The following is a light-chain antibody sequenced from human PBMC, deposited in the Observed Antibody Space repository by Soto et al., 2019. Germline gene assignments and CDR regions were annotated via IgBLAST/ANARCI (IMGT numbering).Light chain of an antibody. J-gene: IGLJ2*01. V-gene: IGLV3-21*02. Sequence: SYELTQSPSVSVAPGQTARVTCGGNDIRFKSVHWYQQRSGQAPVLVVYNDRDRPSGIPERFSGSNSGNTATLTISGAEAGDEADYYRQVWDRSREHVVFGGGTKLTVL. CDR1: DIRFKS. CDR3: QVWDRSREHVV. CDR2: NDR.